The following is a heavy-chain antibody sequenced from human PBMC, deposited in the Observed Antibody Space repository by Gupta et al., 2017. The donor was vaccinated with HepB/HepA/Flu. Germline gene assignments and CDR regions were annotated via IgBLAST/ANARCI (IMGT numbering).Heavy chain of an antibody. Sequence: EVHLVESGGGLVQPGGSLRLSCAVSGLTFSNYNINWVRQAPGKGLEWLSYISSSANSVFYTDSVKGRFIISRDNAKDSLNLQMSNLRDEDTAMYYCATNGTSMTTARFPAFDIWGQGTMVIVSS. CDR2: ISSSANSV. D-gene: IGHD4-17*01. CDR1: GLTFSNYN. V-gene: IGHV3-48*02. CDR3: ATNGTSMTTARFPAFDI. J-gene: IGHJ3*02.